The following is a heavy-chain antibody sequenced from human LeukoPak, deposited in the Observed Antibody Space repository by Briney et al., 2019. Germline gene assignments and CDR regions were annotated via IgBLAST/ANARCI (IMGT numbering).Heavy chain of an antibody. CDR3: ARDRYDYVWGSYRFDY. Sequence: GGSLRLSCAASGFTFSSYEMNWVRQAPGKGLEWVSYISSSGSTIYYADSVKGRFTISRDNAKNSLYLQMNSLRAGDTAVYYCARDRYDYVWGSYRFDYWGQGTLVTVSP. D-gene: IGHD3-16*02. CDR1: GFTFSSYE. J-gene: IGHJ4*02. CDR2: ISSSGSTI. V-gene: IGHV3-48*03.